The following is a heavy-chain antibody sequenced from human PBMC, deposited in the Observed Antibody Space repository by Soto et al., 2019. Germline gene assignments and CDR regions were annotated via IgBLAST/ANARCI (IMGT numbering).Heavy chain of an antibody. CDR3: ARFTATAMFFDY. D-gene: IGHD2-2*01. V-gene: IGHV4-34*01. CDR2: INHSGST. Sequence: SETLSLTCAVYGGSFSCYYWIWIRQPPGKGLEWIGEINHSGSTNYNPSLKSRVTISVDTSKNQFSLKLSSVTAADTAVYYCARFTATAMFFDYWGQGTLVTVSS. J-gene: IGHJ4*02. CDR1: GGSFSCYY.